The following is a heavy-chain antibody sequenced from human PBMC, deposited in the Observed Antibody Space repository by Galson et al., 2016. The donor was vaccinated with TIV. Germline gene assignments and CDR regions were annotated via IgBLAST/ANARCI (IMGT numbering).Heavy chain of an antibody. D-gene: IGHD3-10*01. V-gene: IGHV1-24*01. Sequence: SVKVSCKVSGYTLTELCVHWLRQAPGKGLEWMGGLVPEDADTTYAQKFQGRITMAEDTPTETAYMELRGLRFEDTAVYYCAASRSNFKVRGVQLNIYHYYYMDVWGKGSTGIVS. CDR1: GYTLTELC. J-gene: IGHJ6*03. CDR3: AASRSNFKVRGVQLNIYHYYYMDV. CDR2: LVPEDADT.